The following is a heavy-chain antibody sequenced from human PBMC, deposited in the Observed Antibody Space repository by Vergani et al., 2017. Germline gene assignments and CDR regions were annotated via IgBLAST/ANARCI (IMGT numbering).Heavy chain of an antibody. Sequence: QVQLVQSGAEVKKPGASVKVSCKASGYTFTSYGISWVRQAPGQGLEWMGWINPNSGGTNYAQKFQGRVTMTRDTSISTAYMELSRLRSDDTAVYYCAREIGTYYYDSSGRDWFDPWGQGTLVTVSS. CDR3: AREIGTYYYDSSGRDWFDP. CDR2: INPNSGGT. D-gene: IGHD3-22*01. J-gene: IGHJ5*02. V-gene: IGHV1-2*02. CDR1: GYTFTSYG.